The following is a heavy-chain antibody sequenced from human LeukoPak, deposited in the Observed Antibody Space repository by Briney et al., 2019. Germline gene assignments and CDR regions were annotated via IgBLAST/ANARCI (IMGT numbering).Heavy chain of an antibody. CDR2: IYYSGGT. J-gene: IGHJ6*03. V-gene: IGHV4-59*01. CDR3: ARVSFLTGYYYYYYMDV. CDR1: GGSTTSYY. Sequence: ETLSLTCTVSGGSTTSYYWSWIWQPPGKGLGWVGYIYYSGGTNYNPSPKSRVTISVDTSKNQFSLKLSSVTAADTAVYYCARVSFLTGYYYYYYMDVWGKGTTVTVSS. D-gene: IGHD3-9*01.